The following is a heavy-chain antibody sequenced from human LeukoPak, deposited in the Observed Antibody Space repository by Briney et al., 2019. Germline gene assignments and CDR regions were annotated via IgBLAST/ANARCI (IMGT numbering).Heavy chain of an antibody. D-gene: IGHD2-2*01. CDR2: IDGEGSST. V-gene: IGHV3-74*01. CDR3: ARVAYPVDCSSKGCYYYYMDV. CDR1: GFTFSNYW. Sequence: GGSLRLSCAASGFTFSNYWMHWVRQVPGEGLVWVSRIDGEGSSTSYAESVKGRFTISRDNAKNMLYLQMNSLRAEDTAVYYCARVAYPVDCSSKGCYYYYMDVWGKGTTSPSP. J-gene: IGHJ6*03.